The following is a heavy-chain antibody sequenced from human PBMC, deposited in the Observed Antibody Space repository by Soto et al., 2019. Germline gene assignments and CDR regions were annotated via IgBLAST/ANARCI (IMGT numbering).Heavy chain of an antibody. CDR3: AGGRT. Sequence: GPLRLSCATSGCTCVGNWMSWVRQAPGKGLEWVANINQDGSEKHYVDSVKGRFTISRDNAKDSLYLQMNSLRLEDTAVFYCAGGRTWGQGTLVTVSS. J-gene: IGHJ3*01. V-gene: IGHV3-7*01. CDR1: GCTCVGNW. CDR2: INQDGSEK.